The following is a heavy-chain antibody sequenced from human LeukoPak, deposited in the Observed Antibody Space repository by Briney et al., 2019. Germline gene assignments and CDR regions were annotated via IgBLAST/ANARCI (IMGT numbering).Heavy chain of an antibody. CDR2: TGSTGVST. D-gene: IGHD2-2*01. CDR1: GFTFSSYA. V-gene: IGHV3-23*01. Sequence: GGSLRLSCAASGFTFSSYAMNWVRQAPGKGLEWVSGTGSTGVSTFYADSVKGRFTVSRDNSKNTLSLQMNSLRAEDTAVYYCAKDPGVVPAHYFDYWGLGTLVTVSS. CDR3: AKDPGVVPAHYFDY. J-gene: IGHJ4*02.